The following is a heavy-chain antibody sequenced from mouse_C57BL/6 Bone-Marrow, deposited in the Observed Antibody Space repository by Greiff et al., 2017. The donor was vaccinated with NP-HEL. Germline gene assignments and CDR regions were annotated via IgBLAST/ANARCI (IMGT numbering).Heavy chain of an antibody. CDR3: ARVDYGSSRYWYFDV. CDR2: ISYDGSN. V-gene: IGHV3-6*01. CDR1: GYSITSGYY. D-gene: IGHD1-1*01. J-gene: IGHJ1*03. Sequence: EVQLQQSGPGLVKPSQSLSLTCSVTGYSITSGYYWNWIRQFPGNKLEWMGYISYDGSNNYNPSLKNRISITRDTSKNQFFLKLNSVTTEDTATYYCARVDYGSSRYWYFDVWGTGTTVTVSS.